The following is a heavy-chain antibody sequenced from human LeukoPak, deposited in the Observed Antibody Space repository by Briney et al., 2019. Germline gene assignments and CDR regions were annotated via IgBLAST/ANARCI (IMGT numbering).Heavy chain of an antibody. CDR3: AKNWNLDN. V-gene: IGHV3-23*01. J-gene: IGHJ4*02. Sequence: GGSLRLSCAASGFTFSSYAMSWVRQAPGRGLECVSAINYSGGSTYYADSVKGRFAISRDSSKNTLYLQMNSLRVDDTGVYYCAKNWNLDNWGQGTLVTVSS. CDR2: INYSGGST. D-gene: IGHD1-1*01. CDR1: GFTFSSYA.